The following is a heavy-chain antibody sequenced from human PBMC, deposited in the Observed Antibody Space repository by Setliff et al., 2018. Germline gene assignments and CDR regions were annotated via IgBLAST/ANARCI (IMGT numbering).Heavy chain of an antibody. D-gene: IGHD4-17*01. Sequence: PGGSLRLSCAASGFTFSSYSMSWIRQAPGRGLEWVSYISGSGTTIYYADSVKGRFTISRDNAKNSLYLQMNSLRAEDTAVYYCARAPAHDYADYMFMTTMGYYFDYWGQGTLVTVSS. V-gene: IGHV3-48*04. CDR1: GFTFSSYS. CDR3: ARAPAHDYADYMFMTTMGYYFDY. CDR2: ISGSGTTI. J-gene: IGHJ4*02.